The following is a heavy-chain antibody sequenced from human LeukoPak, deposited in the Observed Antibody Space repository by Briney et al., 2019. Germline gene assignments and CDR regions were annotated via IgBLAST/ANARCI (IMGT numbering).Heavy chain of an antibody. CDR1: GGSISTSY. Sequence: SETLSLTCTVSGGSISTSYCGCLRQSPGKGLWCGGYIYYSGSTNYNPSLKSRVTIAVDTSKNYFSLKLSSVTAADTAVYYCAKDGINYYDISGYDIWGQGTLVTVSS. V-gene: IGHV4-59*01. J-gene: IGHJ4*02. CDR2: IYYSGST. D-gene: IGHD3-22*01. CDR3: AKDGINYYDISGYDI.